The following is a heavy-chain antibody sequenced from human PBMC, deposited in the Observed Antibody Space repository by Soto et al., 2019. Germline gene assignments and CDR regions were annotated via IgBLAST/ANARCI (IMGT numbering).Heavy chain of an antibody. CDR1: GFTLSGYA. Sequence: GGSLRLSCAASGFTLSGYAMDWVRQVPGKGLEYVSGISSNGVGTYYANSVQGRFTISRDNSKNTVYLQMGSLRPEDMAVYYCARRARPDFYYMHVWGKGTTVTVSS. J-gene: IGHJ6*03. CDR3: ARRARPDFYYMHV. CDR2: ISSNGVGT. V-gene: IGHV3-64*01. D-gene: IGHD6-6*01.